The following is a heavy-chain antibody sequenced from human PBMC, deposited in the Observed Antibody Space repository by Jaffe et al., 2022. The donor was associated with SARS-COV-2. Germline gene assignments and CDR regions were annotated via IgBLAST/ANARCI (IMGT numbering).Heavy chain of an antibody. V-gene: IGHV3-30*04. CDR1: GFTFSSYA. J-gene: IGHJ3*02. CDR2: ISYDGSNK. CDR3: AGYGSGSYSAFDI. D-gene: IGHD3-10*01. Sequence: QVQLVESGGGVVQPGRSLRLSCAASGFTFSSYAMHWVRQAPGKGLEWVAVISYDGSNKYYADSVKGRFTISRDNSKNTLYLQMNSLRAEDTAVYYCAGYGSGSYSAFDIWGQGTMVTVSS.